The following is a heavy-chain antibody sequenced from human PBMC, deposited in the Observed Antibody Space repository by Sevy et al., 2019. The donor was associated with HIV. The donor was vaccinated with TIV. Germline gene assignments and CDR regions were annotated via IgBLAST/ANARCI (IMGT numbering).Heavy chain of an antibody. J-gene: IGHJ4*02. V-gene: IGHV1-2*02. Sequence: ASVKVSCKASGYSFTGFYIHWMRQAPGQGLEWVGWINPNNGDAKYAQKYQGRVTMTRDTSATTTYMELTSLRSDDTAMYYCVRGYFGSGSYRLLYWGQGAPVTVSS. D-gene: IGHD3-10*01. CDR1: GYSFTGFY. CDR3: VRGYFGSGSYRLLY. CDR2: INPNNGDA.